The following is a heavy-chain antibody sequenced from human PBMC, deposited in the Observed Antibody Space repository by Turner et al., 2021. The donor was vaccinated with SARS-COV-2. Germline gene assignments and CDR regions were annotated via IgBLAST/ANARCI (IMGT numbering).Heavy chain of an antibody. V-gene: IGHV3-30*18. CDR3: AKGSYYDILTGYYGLDY. J-gene: IGHJ4*02. CDR2: ISYDGSNK. D-gene: IGHD3-9*01. Sequence: CAAAGSTFSRYGMNWVRQAPGKGLEWVAVISYDGSNKYYADSVKGRFTISRDNSKNTLYLQMNSLRAEDTAVYYCAKGSYYDILTGYYGLDYWGQGTLVTVSS. CDR1: GSTFSRYG.